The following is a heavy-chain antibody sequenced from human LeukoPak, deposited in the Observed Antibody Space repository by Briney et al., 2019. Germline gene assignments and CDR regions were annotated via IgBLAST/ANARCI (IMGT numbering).Heavy chain of an antibody. J-gene: IGHJ4*02. V-gene: IGHV1-2*02. CDR1: GYTFTAYY. D-gene: IGHD6-13*01. CDR2: INPNSGGT. Sequence: ASVKVSCKTSGYTFTAYYLHWMRQAPGQGLEWMGWINPNSGGTNYAQQFQDRVTMTRDTSISTVYIELSRLRSDDTAVYYCTRGPATGSFDYWGQGTLVTVSS. CDR3: TRGPATGSFDY.